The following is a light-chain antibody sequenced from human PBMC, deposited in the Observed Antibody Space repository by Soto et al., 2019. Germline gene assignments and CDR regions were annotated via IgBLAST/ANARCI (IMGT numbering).Light chain of an antibody. V-gene: IGKV1-17*01. J-gene: IGKJ5*01. Sequence: DIQMTQSPSSLSASVGDRVTITCRASQTIRSDLNWYQQKPGKAPKLLIYAAASLQSGVPSRFSGSGSGTEFTLTISSLQPEDFATYYCQQLNSYQITFGQGTRLEIK. CDR1: QTIRSD. CDR3: QQLNSYQIT. CDR2: AAA.